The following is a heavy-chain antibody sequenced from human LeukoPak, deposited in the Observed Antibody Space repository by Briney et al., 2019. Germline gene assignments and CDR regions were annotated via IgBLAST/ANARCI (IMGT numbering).Heavy chain of an antibody. Sequence: RGSLRLSCSASGLTFTGYAMHWVRQAPGHGLEYVSAITNNSGGTYYADTVKGRVTISSDKSKNTAYLQMSRLRAEDTAVYYCVKTSSSSWYTFDSWGQGTLVTVSS. CDR2: ITNNSGGT. V-gene: IGHV3-64D*09. J-gene: IGHJ4*02. D-gene: IGHD6-13*01. CDR1: GLTFTGYA. CDR3: VKTSSSSWYTFDS.